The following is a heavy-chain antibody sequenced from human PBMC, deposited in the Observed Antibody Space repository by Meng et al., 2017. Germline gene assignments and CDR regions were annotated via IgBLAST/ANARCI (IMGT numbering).Heavy chain of an antibody. D-gene: IGHD7-27*01. CDR2: ISGNGGST. V-gene: IGHV3-23*04. Sequence: EVDVVEYGGGLVQPGGSLRSSCAASEFTFSISAMSWVRQAPGKGLEWVSGISGNGGSTFYADSVKGRFTISRDNSKNTLYLQMNSLRVEDTALYYCAKLGSDYWGQGTLVTVSS. J-gene: IGHJ4*02. CDR3: AKLGSDY. CDR1: EFTFSISA.